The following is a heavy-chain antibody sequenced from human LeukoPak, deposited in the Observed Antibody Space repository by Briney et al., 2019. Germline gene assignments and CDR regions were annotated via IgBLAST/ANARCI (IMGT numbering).Heavy chain of an antibody. J-gene: IGHJ4*02. CDR2: INPNSGGT. Sequence: ASVKVSCKASGYTFTDYYLHWVRQAPGPGLEWMGWINPNSGGTNYAQKFQGRVTMTRDTSISTAYMELSRLRSDDTAVYYCARVRGGPDIGQFWGQGTLVTVSS. CDR3: ARVRGGPDIGQF. CDR1: GYTFTDYY. D-gene: IGHD2-15*01. V-gene: IGHV1-2*02.